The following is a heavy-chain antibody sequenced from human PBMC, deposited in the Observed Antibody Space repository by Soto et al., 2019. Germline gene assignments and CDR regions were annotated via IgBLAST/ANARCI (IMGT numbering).Heavy chain of an antibody. V-gene: IGHV3-21*01. J-gene: IGHJ6*02. CDR1: GFTFSSYS. Sequence: PGGSLRLSCAASGFTFSSYSMNWVRQAPGKGLEWVSSISSSSSYIYYADSVKGRFTISRDNAKNSLYLQMNSLRAEDTAVYYCVFFGVDRRGYYYYGMDVWGQGTTVTVSS. CDR2: ISSSSSYI. CDR3: VFFGVDRRGYYYYGMDV. D-gene: IGHD3-3*01.